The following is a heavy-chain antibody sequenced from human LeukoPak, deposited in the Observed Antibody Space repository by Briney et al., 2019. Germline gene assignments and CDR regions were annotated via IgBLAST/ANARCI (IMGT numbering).Heavy chain of an antibody. J-gene: IGHJ4*02. D-gene: IGHD6-19*01. Sequence: GGSLRLSCAVSGFTFSSYWMSWVRQAPGNGPEWVANIKEDESEKNYVDSVKGRFTISRDNAKNSLFLQMNSLRAEDTAVYYCARGHSSGWRISTRPLDYWGQGTLVTVSS. CDR1: GFTFSSYW. V-gene: IGHV3-7*01. CDR3: ARGHSSGWRISTRPLDY. CDR2: IKEDESEK.